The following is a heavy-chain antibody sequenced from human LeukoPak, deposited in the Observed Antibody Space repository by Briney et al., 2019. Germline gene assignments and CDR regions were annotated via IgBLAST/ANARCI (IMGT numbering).Heavy chain of an antibody. V-gene: IGHV3-30*18. CDR2: ISYDGSSK. CDR1: GFTFNSYG. CDR3: AKAADQYYYSYFYYMDV. Sequence: GRSLRLSCAASGFTFNSYGMHWVRQAPGKGLEWVAVISYDGSSKDCADSVKGRFTISRDNSKNTLYLQMNSLRVEDTAVYYCAKAADQYYYSYFYYMDVWGKGTTVTVSS. J-gene: IGHJ6*03. D-gene: IGHD2/OR15-2a*01.